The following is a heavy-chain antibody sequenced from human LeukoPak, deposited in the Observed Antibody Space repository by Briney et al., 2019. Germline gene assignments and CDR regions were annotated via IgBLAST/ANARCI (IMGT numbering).Heavy chain of an antibody. D-gene: IGHD2-2*01. CDR1: AGSSSSNY. CDR2: INQSGST. J-gene: IGHJ5*02. CDR3: ARASRGSSTSANWFDP. V-gene: IGHV4-34*01. Sequence: SETLPLTCAASAGSSSSNYWSCIRQPPRGGLEGLGEINQSGSTKYNPSLKSRVTISVDTSKNQFSLKLGSVTAADTAVYYCARASRGSSTSANWFDPWGQITLVT.